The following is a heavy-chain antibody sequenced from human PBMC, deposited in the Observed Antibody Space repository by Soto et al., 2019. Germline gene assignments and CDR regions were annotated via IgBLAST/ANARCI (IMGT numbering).Heavy chain of an antibody. CDR1: GYTFTGYY. D-gene: IGHD3-22*01. V-gene: IGHV1-2*02. J-gene: IGHJ4*02. Sequence: ASVKVSCKASGYTFTGYYMHWVRQAPGQGLEWMGWINPNSGGTNYAQRFQGRVTMTRDTSISTAYMELSRLRSDDTAVYYCAREAPSSGYYLFDYWGQGTLVTVSS. CDR2: INPNSGGT. CDR3: AREAPSSGYYLFDY.